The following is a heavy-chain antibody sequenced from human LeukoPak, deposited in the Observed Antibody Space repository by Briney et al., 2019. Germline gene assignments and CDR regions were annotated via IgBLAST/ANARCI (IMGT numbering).Heavy chain of an antibody. CDR2: INHSGIT. Sequence: PSETLSLTCAVYGGSFSAYYWSWIRQPPGKGLEWIGEINHSGITNYNPSLKSRVTMSVDTSKNQFSLKLTSVTAADTAMYYCARDETGNTYWGQGTLVTVSS. D-gene: IGHD7-27*01. CDR3: ARDETGNTY. V-gene: IGHV4-34*01. J-gene: IGHJ4*02. CDR1: GGSFSAYY.